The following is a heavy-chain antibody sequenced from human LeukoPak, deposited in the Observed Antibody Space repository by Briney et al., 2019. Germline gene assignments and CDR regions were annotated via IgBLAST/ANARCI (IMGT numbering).Heavy chain of an antibody. J-gene: IGHJ4*02. V-gene: IGHV1-24*01. CDR1: GYTLTELS. D-gene: IGHD5-24*01. CDR2: FDPEDGET. Sequence: ASVKVSCKVSGYTLTELSMHWVRQAPGEGREWMGGFDPEDGETIYAQKFQGRVTMTEDTSTDTAYMELSSLRSEDTAVYYCATDLRDGYNLWYWGQGTLVTVSS. CDR3: ATDLRDGYNLWY.